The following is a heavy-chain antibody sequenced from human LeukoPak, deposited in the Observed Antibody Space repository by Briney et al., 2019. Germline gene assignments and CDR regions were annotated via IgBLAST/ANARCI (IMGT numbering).Heavy chain of an antibody. J-gene: IGHJ4*02. Sequence: GASVKVSCKASGYTFTGYYMHWVRQAPGQGLEWMGWINPNSGGTNYAQKFQGRVTMTRDTSISTAYMELSRLRSDDTAVYYCARARKIWQQLVPEYGDDCWGQGTLVTVSS. CDR2: INPNSGGT. CDR1: GYTFTGYY. D-gene: IGHD6-13*01. V-gene: IGHV1-2*02. CDR3: ARARKIWQQLVPEYGDDC.